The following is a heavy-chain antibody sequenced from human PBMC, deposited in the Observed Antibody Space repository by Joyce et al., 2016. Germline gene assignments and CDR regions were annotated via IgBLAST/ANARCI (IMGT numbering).Heavy chain of an antibody. CDR1: GYSFTSYW. D-gene: IGHD7-27*01. V-gene: IGHV5-51*01. J-gene: IGHJ4*02. Sequence: EIQLVQSGAEVKKPGESLRISCKGSGYSFTSYWIGWVRQMPGNGLEWMGVIYPGDSDTIYSPSFQGHVTISVDTTVTTAYLQWSSREASDTAMYYCAVLGNFDYWGQGTLVTVSS. CDR3: AVLGNFDY. CDR2: IYPGDSDT.